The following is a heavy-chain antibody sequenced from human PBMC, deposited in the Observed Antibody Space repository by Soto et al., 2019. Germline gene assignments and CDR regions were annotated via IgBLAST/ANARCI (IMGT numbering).Heavy chain of an antibody. CDR3: ARDWDWQDILTGYVPLFDP. CDR2: ISYDGSNK. J-gene: IGHJ5*02. V-gene: IGHV3-30-3*01. Sequence: QVQLVESGGGVVQPGRSLRLSCAASGFTFSSYAMHWVRQAPGKGLEWVAVISYDGSNKYYADSVKGRFTSSRDNSKNTLYLQMNSLRAEDTAVYYCARDWDWQDILTGYVPLFDPWGQGTLVTVSS. CDR1: GFTFSSYA. D-gene: IGHD3-9*01.